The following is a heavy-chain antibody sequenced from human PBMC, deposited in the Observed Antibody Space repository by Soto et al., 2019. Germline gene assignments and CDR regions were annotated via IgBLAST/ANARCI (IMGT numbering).Heavy chain of an antibody. CDR3: ASTVPTQSIEAPLGFDY. CDR2: IIPIFGTA. V-gene: IGHV1-69*13. J-gene: IGHJ4*02. CDR1: GGTFSSYA. D-gene: IGHD6-6*01. Sequence: SVKVSCKASGGTFSSYAISWVRQAPGQGLEWMGGIIPIFGTANYAQEFQGRVTITADESTSTAYMELSSLRSEDTAVYYCASTVPTQSIEAPLGFDYWGQGTLVTVSS.